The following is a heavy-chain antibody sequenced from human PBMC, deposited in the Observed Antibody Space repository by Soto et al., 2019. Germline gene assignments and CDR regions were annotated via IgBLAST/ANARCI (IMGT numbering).Heavy chain of an antibody. CDR3: ARAMVITTPWFDP. V-gene: IGHV4-30-4*01. Sequence: SETLSLTCTVSGGSISSGDYYWSWIRQPPGKGLEWIGYIYYSGSTYYNPSLKSRVTISVDRSKNQFSLKLSSVTAADTAVYYCARAMVITTPWFDPWGQGTLVTVSS. J-gene: IGHJ5*02. CDR1: GGSISSGDYY. CDR2: IYYSGST. D-gene: IGHD3-22*01.